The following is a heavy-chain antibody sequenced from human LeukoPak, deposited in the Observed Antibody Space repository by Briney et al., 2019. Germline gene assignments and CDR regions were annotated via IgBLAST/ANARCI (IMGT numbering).Heavy chain of an antibody. CDR1: GGTFSSYT. CDR2: IIPILGIA. D-gene: IGHD2-2*01. Sequence: SVKVSCKASGGTFSSYTISWVRQAPGQGLEWMGRIIPILGIANYAQKFQGRVTITADKSTSTAYMELSSLRSEDTAVYYCARAAYDQLLSYNWFDPWGQGTLVTVSS. V-gene: IGHV1-69*02. J-gene: IGHJ5*02. CDR3: ARAAYDQLLSYNWFDP.